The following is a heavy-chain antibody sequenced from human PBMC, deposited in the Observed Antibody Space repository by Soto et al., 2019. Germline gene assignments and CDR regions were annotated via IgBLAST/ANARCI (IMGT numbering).Heavy chain of an antibody. V-gene: IGHV4-38-2*01. J-gene: IGHJ4*02. CDR3: ASRDPGTSVDY. Sequence: PSETLSLTCAVSSFSISSGYYWGWVRQPPGQGLEWIGEIYRTGSTNYNPSLKSRVTISLDKSENQFSLKVTSLTAADTAVYYCASRDPGTSVDYWGQGTLVTVSS. CDR1: SFSISSGYY. D-gene: IGHD1-7*01. CDR2: IYRTGST.